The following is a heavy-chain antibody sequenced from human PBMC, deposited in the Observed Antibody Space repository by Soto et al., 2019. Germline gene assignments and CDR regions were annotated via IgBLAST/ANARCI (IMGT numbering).Heavy chain of an antibody. CDR2: INPNSGGT. V-gene: IGHV1-2*04. CDR3: ARGEAFDI. J-gene: IGHJ3*02. Sequence: ASVKVSCKASGGTFSSYAISWVRQAPGQGLEWMGWINPNSGGTNYAQKFQGWVTMTRDTSISTAYMELSRLRSDDTAVYYCARGEAFDIWGQGTMVTVSS. D-gene: IGHD3-16*01. CDR1: GGTFSSYA.